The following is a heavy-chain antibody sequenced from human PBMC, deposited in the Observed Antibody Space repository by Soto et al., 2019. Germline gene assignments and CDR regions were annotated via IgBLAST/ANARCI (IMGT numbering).Heavy chain of an antibody. D-gene: IGHD4-17*01. V-gene: IGHV3-23*01. CDR2: ISGSGGST. CDR1: GFTFSSYA. Sequence: GGSLRLSCAASGFTFSSYAMSWVRQAPGKGLEWVSAISGSGGSTYYADSVKGRFTISRDNSKNTLYLQMNSLRAEDTAVYYCAKDDYGDYGWYYYYMDVWGKGTTVTVSS. J-gene: IGHJ6*03. CDR3: AKDDYGDYGWYYYYMDV.